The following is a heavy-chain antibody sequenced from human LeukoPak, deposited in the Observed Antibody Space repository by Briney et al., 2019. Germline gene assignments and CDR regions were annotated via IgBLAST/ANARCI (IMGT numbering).Heavy chain of an antibody. V-gene: IGHV3-30*04. CDR3: VRFGYSSGWYESSDYYYYYMDV. CDR2: ISYDGSNK. D-gene: IGHD6-19*01. CDR1: GFTFSSYA. Sequence: GGSLRLSCAASGFTFSSYAMHWVRQAPGKGLEWVAVISYDGSNKYYADSVKGRFTISRDNSKNTLYLQMNSLRAEDTAVYYCVRFGYSSGWYESSDYYYYYMDVWGKGTTVTVSS. J-gene: IGHJ6*03.